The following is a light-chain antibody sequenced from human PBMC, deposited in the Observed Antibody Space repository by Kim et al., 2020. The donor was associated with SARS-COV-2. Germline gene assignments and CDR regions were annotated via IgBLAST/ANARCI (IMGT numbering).Light chain of an antibody. CDR3: QQANTFPPT. CDR2: GAS. Sequence: DIQLTQSPSSMSASVGDRVTITCRASQGISRWLAWYQQKPGKVPKLLIYGASNLHTGVPSRFSGSGSGTDFTLTISSLQPKDFATYFCQQANTFPPTFGQGTKVDIK. CDR1: QGISRW. J-gene: IGKJ1*01. V-gene: IGKV1-12*01.